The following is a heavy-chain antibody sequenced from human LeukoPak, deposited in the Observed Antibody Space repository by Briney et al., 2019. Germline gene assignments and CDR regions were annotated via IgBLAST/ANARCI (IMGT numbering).Heavy chain of an antibody. J-gene: IGHJ1*01. Sequence: GGSLRLSCAASGFTFSSYEMNWVRQAPGKGLEWVSYISSSGSTIYYADSVKGRFTISRDNAKNSLYLQMNSLRAEDTAVYYCASSTQDSSGWYRNEYYHHWGQGTLVTVSS. CDR1: GFTFSSYE. D-gene: IGHD6-19*01. V-gene: IGHV3-48*03. CDR2: ISSSGSTI. CDR3: ASSTQDSSGWYRNEYYHH.